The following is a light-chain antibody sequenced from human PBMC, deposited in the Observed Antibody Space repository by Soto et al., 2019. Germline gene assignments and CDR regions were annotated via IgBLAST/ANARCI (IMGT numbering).Light chain of an antibody. V-gene: IGLV1-51*01. CDR3: GTWDSSRRAGV. CDR2: DNN. Sequence: QSVLTQPPSVSAAPGQRVTISCSGSSSNIAKNYVAWYQQLPGTAPKLLIYDNNKRPSGIPDRFSGSKSGTSATLGITGLQTGDEADYYCGTWDSSRRAGVFGGGTKVTVL. J-gene: IGLJ3*02. CDR1: SSNIAKNY.